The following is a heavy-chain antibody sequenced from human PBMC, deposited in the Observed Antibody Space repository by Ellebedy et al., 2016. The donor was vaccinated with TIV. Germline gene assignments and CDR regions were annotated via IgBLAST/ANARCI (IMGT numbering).Heavy chain of an antibody. J-gene: IGHJ6*02. CDR1: GASISASTYY. V-gene: IGHV4-39*01. D-gene: IGHD6-19*01. CDR2: IYSSGAT. Sequence: SETLSLTCTVSGASISASTYYWGWIRQPPGKGLEWIGSIYSSGATYYNPSLKSRVTISVDTSKNHFSLRLSSVTAADAAVYYCARQNGESSGWQYYYYGLDVWGQGTTVTVSS. CDR3: ARQNGESSGWQYYYYGLDV.